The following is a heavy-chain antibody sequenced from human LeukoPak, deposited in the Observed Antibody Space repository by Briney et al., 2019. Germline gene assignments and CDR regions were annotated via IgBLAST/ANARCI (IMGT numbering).Heavy chain of an antibody. Sequence: PGGSLRLSCAASGFTVSSNYMSWVRQAPGKGLEWVSVIYAGGNTYYADSVKGRFTISRDNSKNTLYLQMNSLRAEDTALYYCARDKGGSGSYYYGMDVWGQGTTVTVSS. V-gene: IGHV3-53*01. CDR1: GFTVSSNY. J-gene: IGHJ6*02. CDR2: IYAGGNT. D-gene: IGHD3-10*01. CDR3: ARDKGGSGSYYYGMDV.